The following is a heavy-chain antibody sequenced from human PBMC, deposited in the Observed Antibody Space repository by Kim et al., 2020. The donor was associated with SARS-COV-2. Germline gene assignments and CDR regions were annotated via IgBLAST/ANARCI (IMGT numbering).Heavy chain of an antibody. CDR2: IYYSGST. V-gene: IGHV4-39*01. CDR1: GGSISSSSYY. CDR3: ARERSRITIFEPYYYYYGMDV. D-gene: IGHD3-9*01. J-gene: IGHJ6*02. Sequence: SETLSLTCTVSGGSISSSSYYWGWIRQPPGKGLEWIGSIYYSGSTYYNPSLKSRVTISVDTSKNQFSLKLSSVTAADTAVYYCARERSRITIFEPYYYYYGMDVWGQGTTVTVSS.